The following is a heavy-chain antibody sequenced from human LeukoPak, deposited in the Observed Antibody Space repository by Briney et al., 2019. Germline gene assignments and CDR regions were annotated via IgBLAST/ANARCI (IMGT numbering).Heavy chain of an antibody. V-gene: IGHV3-23*01. CDR1: GFTFSSYA. CDR2: ISGSGGST. J-gene: IGHJ4*02. CDR3: AKGEGYYGSGSYYILSKPVDY. Sequence: GSLRLSCAASGFTFSSYAMSWVRQAPGKGLGGVSAISGSGGSTYYADTVKGRFTISRDNSKNTLYLQMNSLRAEDTAVYYCAKGEGYYGSGSYYILSKPVDYWGQGTLVTVSS. D-gene: IGHD3-10*01.